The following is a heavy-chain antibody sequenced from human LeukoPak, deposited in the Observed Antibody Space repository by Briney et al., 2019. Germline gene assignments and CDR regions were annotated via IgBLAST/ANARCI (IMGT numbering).Heavy chain of an antibody. D-gene: IGHD6-19*01. CDR1: GYTFTSYD. V-gene: IGHV1-8*01. CDR2: MNPNSGNT. CDR3: ARGLTQISSGWDDY. J-gene: IGHJ4*02. Sequence: ASVKVSCKASGYTFTSYDINWVRQATGQGIEWMGWMNPNSGNTGYAQKFQGRVTMTRNTSISTAYMELSSLRSEDTAVYYCARGLTQISSGWDDYWGQGTLVTVSS.